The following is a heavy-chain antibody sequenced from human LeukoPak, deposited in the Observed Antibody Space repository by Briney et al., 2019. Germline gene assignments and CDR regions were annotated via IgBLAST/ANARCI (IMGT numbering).Heavy chain of an antibody. CDR1: GFTFSDYY. CDR2: ISSSGSTI. Sequence: GGSLKLSCAASGFTFSDYYMSWIRQAPGKGLEWVSYISSSGSTIYYADSVKGRFTISRDNAKNSLYLQMNSLRAEDTAVYYCARVLYSSWFDPWGQGTLVTVSS. CDR3: ARVLYSSWFDP. V-gene: IGHV3-11*04. D-gene: IGHD6-13*01. J-gene: IGHJ5*02.